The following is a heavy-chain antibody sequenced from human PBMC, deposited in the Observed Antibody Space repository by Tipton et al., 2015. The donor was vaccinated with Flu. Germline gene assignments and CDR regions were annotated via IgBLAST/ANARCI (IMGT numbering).Heavy chain of an antibody. V-gene: IGHV4-34*01. Sequence: TLSLTCAVYGGSFSGYYWSWIRQPPGKGLEWIGEINHSGSTNYNPSLKSRGTISVDTSKNQFSLKLSSVTAADTAVYYCARRPRYYYGSGSCYFDYWGQGTLVTVSS. D-gene: IGHD3-10*01. CDR1: GGSFSGYY. J-gene: IGHJ4*02. CDR2: INHSGST. CDR3: ARRPRYYYGSGSCYFDY.